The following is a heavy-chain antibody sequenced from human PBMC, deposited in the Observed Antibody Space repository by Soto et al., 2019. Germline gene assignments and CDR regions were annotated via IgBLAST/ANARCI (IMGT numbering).Heavy chain of an antibody. Sequence: SETLSLTCTVSGGSISSYYWSWIRQPPGKGLEWIGYIYYSGSTNYNPSLKSRVTISVDTSKNQFSLKLSSVTAADTAVYYCARDWGRDYYDSSGYNYYYYGMDVWGQGTTVT. J-gene: IGHJ6*02. CDR1: GGSISSYY. CDR2: IYYSGST. D-gene: IGHD3-22*01. V-gene: IGHV4-59*01. CDR3: ARDWGRDYYDSSGYNYYYYGMDV.